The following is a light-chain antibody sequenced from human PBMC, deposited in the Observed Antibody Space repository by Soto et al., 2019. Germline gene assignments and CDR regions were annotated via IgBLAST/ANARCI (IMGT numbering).Light chain of an antibody. J-gene: IGKJ4*01. CDR3: QQHNNWPPLT. CDR1: QSVSSN. Sequence: EIVMTQSPATLSVSPGERATLSCRASQSVSSNLAWYQQKPGQAPRLLIYGASTRATGIRARFSGGGSGTAFTPTISSLQSQDFAVYYCQQHNNWPPLTFGGGTKVEIK. CDR2: GAS. V-gene: IGKV3-15*01.